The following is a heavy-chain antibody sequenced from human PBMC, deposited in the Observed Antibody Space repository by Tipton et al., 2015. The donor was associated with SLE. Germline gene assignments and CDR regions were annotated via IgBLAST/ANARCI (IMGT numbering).Heavy chain of an antibody. CDR3: ARGMVTWRGAIVGVDV. D-gene: IGHD2-21*02. Sequence: TLSLTCTVSGGSISSGSHYWSWIRQPAGKGLEWIGRKFFSGSADYNPSLKSRVTISLDTSKNQFSLRLRSVTAADTAVYYCARGMVTWRGAIVGVDVWGQGTTVNVSS. CDR2: KFFSGSA. CDR1: GGSISSGSHY. J-gene: IGHJ6*02. V-gene: IGHV4-61*02.